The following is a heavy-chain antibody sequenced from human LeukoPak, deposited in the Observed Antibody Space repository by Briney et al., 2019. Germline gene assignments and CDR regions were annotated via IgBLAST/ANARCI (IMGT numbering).Heavy chain of an antibody. Sequence: SETLSLTCTVSGGSISSYYWSWIRQPPGKGLEWIGYIYYSGSTNYNPSLKSRVTISVDTSKNQFSLKLSSVTAADTAVYYCARGTLTTGKDYWGQGTLVTVSS. V-gene: IGHV4-59*08. J-gene: IGHJ4*02. CDR3: ARGTLTTGKDY. CDR1: GGSISSYY. CDR2: IYYSGST. D-gene: IGHD4-17*01.